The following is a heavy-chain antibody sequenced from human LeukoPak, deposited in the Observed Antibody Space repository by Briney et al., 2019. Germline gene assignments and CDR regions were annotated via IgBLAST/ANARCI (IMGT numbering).Heavy chain of an antibody. CDR3: ARDWFDSGWYLDH. D-gene: IGHD6-19*01. Sequence: PGKCLRLSCAASGFTFSSFGMHWVRQAPGKGPEWVALISFDGNHKFYADSVKGRFTLSRDNFNNMLFLEMTSLRPEDTGVYYCARDWFDSGWYLDHWGQGALVTVSS. J-gene: IGHJ4*02. CDR2: ISFDGNHK. V-gene: IGHV3-30*03. CDR1: GFTFSSFG.